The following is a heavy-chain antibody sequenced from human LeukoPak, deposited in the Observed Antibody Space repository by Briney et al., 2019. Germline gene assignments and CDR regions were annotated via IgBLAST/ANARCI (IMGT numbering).Heavy chain of an antibody. V-gene: IGHV4-30-4*01. CDR2: IYYSGST. Sequence: KTSETLSLTCTVSGGSISSGDYYWSWIRQPPGKGLEWIGYIYYSGSTYYNPSLKSRVTISVDTSKNQFSLKLSSVTAADTAVYYCARDREDGRVDPLGQGTLVTVSS. D-gene: IGHD1-26*01. CDR1: GGSISSGDYY. J-gene: IGHJ5*02. CDR3: ARDREDGRVDP.